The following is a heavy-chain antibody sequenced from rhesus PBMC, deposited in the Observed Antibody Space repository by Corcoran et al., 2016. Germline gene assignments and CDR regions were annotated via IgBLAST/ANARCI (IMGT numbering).Heavy chain of an antibody. CDR2: LYWDDAK. V-gene: IGHV2-174*01. CDR3: ARGDGGSSYGY. D-gene: IGHD4-29*01. CDR1: GFSLTTSSMA. Sequence: QVTLKESGPALVKPTQTLTLTCTFSGFSLTTSSMAVGWPRQPPGKALEWLALLYWDDAKRYSTSLKSMLTISKDTSNNQVVLTMTNMDPVDTATYYCARGDGGSSYGYWGQGVLVTVSS. J-gene: IGHJ4*01.